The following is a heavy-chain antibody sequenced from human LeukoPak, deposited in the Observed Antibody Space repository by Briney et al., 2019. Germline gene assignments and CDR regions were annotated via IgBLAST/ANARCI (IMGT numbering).Heavy chain of an antibody. D-gene: IGHD6-6*01. CDR2: IYNSGST. CDR1: GGSISSYY. V-gene: IGHV4-59*01. CDR3: ARDYSSSNYYYYYMDV. Sequence: PSETLSLTCTVSGGSISSYYWSWIRQPPGEGLEWIGYIYNSGSTNYNPSLESRVTISVDTSKNQVSLKLSSVTAADTAVYYCARDYSSSNYYYYYMDVWAKGPRSPSP. J-gene: IGHJ6*03.